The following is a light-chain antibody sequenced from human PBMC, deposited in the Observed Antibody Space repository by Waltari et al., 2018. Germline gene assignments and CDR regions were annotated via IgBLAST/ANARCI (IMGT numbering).Light chain of an antibody. CDR2: GAS. J-gene: IGKJ1*01. CDR1: QSVGRS. CDR3: QHYVTLPVT. Sequence: EIVLTQSPGTLSLSQGDGATPSCRTSQSVGRSLAWYQQKRGQPPRPLIYGASSRATGIPDRFSGSGSGTDFSLTISRLEPEDFAVYYCQHYVTLPVTFGQGTKVEIK. V-gene: IGKV3-20*01.